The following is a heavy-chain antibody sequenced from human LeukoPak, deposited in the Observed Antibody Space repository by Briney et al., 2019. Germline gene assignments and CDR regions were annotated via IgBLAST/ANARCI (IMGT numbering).Heavy chain of an antibody. Sequence: GGSLRLSCAASGFTFSRYGMSWVRQAPGKGLEWVSAISGSGGSTYYADSVKGRFTISRDNSKNTLHLQMNSLRAEDTAVYYCARVPREIAYCGGDCQGAYFDYWGQGTLVTVSS. CDR2: ISGSGGST. D-gene: IGHD2-21*02. CDR1: GFTFSRYG. V-gene: IGHV3-23*01. CDR3: ARVPREIAYCGGDCQGAYFDY. J-gene: IGHJ4*02.